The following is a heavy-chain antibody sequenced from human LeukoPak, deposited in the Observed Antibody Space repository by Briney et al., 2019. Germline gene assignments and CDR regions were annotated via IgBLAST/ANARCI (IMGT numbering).Heavy chain of an antibody. J-gene: IGHJ4*02. CDR3: ARPHLRLGESLVGY. V-gene: IGHV3-74*01. CDR2: INSDGSST. Sequence: GGSLRLSCAASGFSFSNSWMHWVRQAPGKGLVWVSRINSDGSSTSYADSVKGRFTISRDNAKNTLYLQMNSLRAEDTAVYYCARPHLRLGESLVGYWGQGTLVTVSS. D-gene: IGHD3-16*01. CDR1: GFSFSNSW.